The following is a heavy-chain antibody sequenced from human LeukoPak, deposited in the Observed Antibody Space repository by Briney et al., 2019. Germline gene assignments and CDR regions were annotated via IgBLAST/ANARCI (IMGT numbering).Heavy chain of an antibody. CDR3: ARVDYYYYMDV. CDR2: IYYSVST. J-gene: IGHJ6*03. CDR1: GGSISSYY. V-gene: IGHV4-59*08. Sequence: SETLSLTCTVSGGSISSYYWSWIRQPPGKGLEWIGYIYYSVSTNYNPSLKSRVTISVDTSKNQFSLKLSSVTAADTAVYYCARVDYYYYMDVWGKGTTVTVSS.